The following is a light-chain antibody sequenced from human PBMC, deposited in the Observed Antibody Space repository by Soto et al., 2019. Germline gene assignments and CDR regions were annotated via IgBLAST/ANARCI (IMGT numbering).Light chain of an antibody. Sequence: QSVLTQPPSASGTPGQRVTISCSGSSSNIGSNSVNWYQQLPGTAPKLLLYSTNQRPSGVPDRFSGSKSDTSASLAISGLQSEDEADYDCAAWDDSLNGEVVFGGGTKLTGL. CDR1: SSNIGSNS. J-gene: IGLJ2*01. V-gene: IGLV1-44*01. CDR3: AAWDDSLNGEVV. CDR2: STN.